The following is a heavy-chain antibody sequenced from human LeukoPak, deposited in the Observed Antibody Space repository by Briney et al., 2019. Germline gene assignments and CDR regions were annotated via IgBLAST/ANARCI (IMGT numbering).Heavy chain of an antibody. V-gene: IGHV4-39*01. CDR1: GGSISSSSYY. D-gene: IGHD3-22*01. CDR2: IYYSGST. J-gene: IGHJ3*02. CDR3: ASDITMIAEDAFDI. Sequence: SETLSLTCTVSGGSISSSSYYWGWIRQPPGKGLEWIGSIYYSGSTYYNPSLKSRVTISVDTSKNQFSLKLSSVTAADTAVYYCASDITMIAEDAFDIWGQGTMVTVSS.